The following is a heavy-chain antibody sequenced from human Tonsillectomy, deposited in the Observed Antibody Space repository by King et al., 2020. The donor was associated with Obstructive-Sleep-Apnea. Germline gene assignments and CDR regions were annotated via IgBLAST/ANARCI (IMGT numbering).Heavy chain of an antibody. CDR2: ISSSSSYT. V-gene: IGHV3-11*06. D-gene: IGHD6-13*01. CDR1: GFTFSDYY. Sequence: VQLVESGGGLVKPGGSLRLSCAASGFTFSDYYMSWIRQAPGKGLEWVSYISSSSSYTNYADSVKGRFTISRDNAKNSLYLQMNSLRAEDTAVYYCAREGRISSWRDAFDIWGQGTMVTVSS. CDR3: AREGRISSWRDAFDI. J-gene: IGHJ3*02.